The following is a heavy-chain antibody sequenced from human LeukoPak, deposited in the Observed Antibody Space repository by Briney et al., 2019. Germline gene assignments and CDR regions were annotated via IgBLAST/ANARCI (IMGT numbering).Heavy chain of an antibody. V-gene: IGHV1-8*03. Sequence: ASVKVSCKASGYTFTSYDINWVRQATGQGLEWMGWMNPNSGNTGYAQKFQGRVTITRNTSISTAYMELSSLRSEDTAVYYCARGHLGKYCSSTSCLPTYYYYYMDVWGKGTTVTVSS. CDR2: MNPNSGNT. CDR3: ARGHLGKYCSSTSCLPTYYYYYMDV. CDR1: GYTFTSYD. D-gene: IGHD2-2*01. J-gene: IGHJ6*03.